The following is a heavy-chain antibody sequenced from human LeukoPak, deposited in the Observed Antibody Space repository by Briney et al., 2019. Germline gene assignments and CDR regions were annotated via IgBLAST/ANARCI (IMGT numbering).Heavy chain of an antibody. CDR3: ARGRGSGSYYAGWANYFDY. CDR2: INHSGST. Sequence: PSETPSLTCAAYGGSFSGYYWSWIRQPPGKGLEWIGEINHSGSTNYNPSLKSRVTISVDTSKNQFSLKLSSVTAADTAVYYCARGRGSGSYYAGWANYFDYWGQGTLVTVSS. V-gene: IGHV4-34*01. D-gene: IGHD1-26*01. J-gene: IGHJ4*02. CDR1: GGSFSGYY.